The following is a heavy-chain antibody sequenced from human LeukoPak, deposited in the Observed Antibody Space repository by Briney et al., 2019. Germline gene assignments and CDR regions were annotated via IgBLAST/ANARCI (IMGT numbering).Heavy chain of an antibody. CDR2: IIPIFGTA. J-gene: IGHJ4*02. Sequence: SVKVSCKASGGTFSSYAISWVRQAPGQGLEWMGGIIPIFGTANYAQKFQGRVTITADESTSTAYMELSSLRSEDTAVYSCARETRIAARHTPYYFDYWGQGTLVTVSS. D-gene: IGHD6-6*01. V-gene: IGHV1-69*13. CDR3: ARETRIAARHTPYYFDY. CDR1: GGTFSSYA.